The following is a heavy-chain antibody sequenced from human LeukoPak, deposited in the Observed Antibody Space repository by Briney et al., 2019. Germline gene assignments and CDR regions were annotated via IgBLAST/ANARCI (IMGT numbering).Heavy chain of an antibody. CDR2: ISGSGGST. J-gene: IGHJ4*02. CDR3: AKDWYERAITMIVV. V-gene: IGHV3-23*01. D-gene: IGHD3-22*01. CDR1: GFTFSSYA. Sequence: TGGSLRLSCVASGFTFSSYAMHWVRQAPGKGLEWVSAISGSGGSTYYADSVKGRFTISRDNSKNTLYLQMNSLRAEDTAVYYCAKDWYERAITMIVVGGQGTLVTVSS.